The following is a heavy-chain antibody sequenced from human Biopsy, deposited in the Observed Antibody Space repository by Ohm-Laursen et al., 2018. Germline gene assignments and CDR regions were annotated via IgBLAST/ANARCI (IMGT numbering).Heavy chain of an antibody. CDR1: GFTFSDYY. D-gene: IGHD5-18*01. V-gene: IGHV3-11*04. CDR2: LSSRGSNI. J-gene: IGHJ6*02. CDR3: AKDRYNYTPIGGFSMDV. Sequence: SLRLSCAASGFTFSDYYMSWIRQAPGKGLEWISYLSSRGSNIYYADSVKGRFTISRDNSRDTLYLQMSSLRAEDTAVYYCAKDRYNYTPIGGFSMDVWGQGTTVTVSS.